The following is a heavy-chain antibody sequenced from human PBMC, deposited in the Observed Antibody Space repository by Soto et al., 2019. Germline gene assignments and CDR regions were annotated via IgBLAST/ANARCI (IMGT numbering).Heavy chain of an antibody. V-gene: IGHV3-30-3*01. D-gene: IGHD3-10*01. CDR1: GFTFSSYA. CDR3: ARDPMGRYYGSGSYYFDY. CDR2: ISYDGSNK. Sequence: QVQLVESGGGVVQPGRSLRLSCAASGFTFSSYAMHWVRQAPGKGLEWVAVISYDGSNKYYADSVKGLFTISRDNSKNTLHLQMNSLRAEDTAVYYCARDPMGRYYGSGSYYFDYWGQGTLVTVSS. J-gene: IGHJ4*02.